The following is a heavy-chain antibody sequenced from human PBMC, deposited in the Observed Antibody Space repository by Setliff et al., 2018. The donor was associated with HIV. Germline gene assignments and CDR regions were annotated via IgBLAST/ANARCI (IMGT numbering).Heavy chain of an antibody. CDR2: IFYSGST. CDR3: ARAESGIFGY. D-gene: IGHD1-26*01. J-gene: IGHJ4*02. Sequence: PSETLSLTCTVSGGSINRSPYYWGWIRQPPGKGLEWIASIFYSGSTYHNPSLKSRVTISVDTANNQFSLKVNSMTAADSAIYYCARAESGIFGYWGRGTLVTVSS. V-gene: IGHV4-39*07. CDR1: GGSINRSPYY.